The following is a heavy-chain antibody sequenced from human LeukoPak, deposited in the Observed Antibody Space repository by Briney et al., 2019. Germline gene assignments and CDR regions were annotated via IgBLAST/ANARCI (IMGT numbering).Heavy chain of an antibody. D-gene: IGHD6-13*01. Sequence: GGSLRLSCAASGFTFSSYAMSWVRQAPGKGLEWVSAISGSGGSTYYADSVKGRFTISRDNSKNTLYLQMNSLRAEDTAVYYCARGIAAAGTVHDYWGQGTLVTVSS. J-gene: IGHJ4*02. CDR2: ISGSGGST. CDR1: GFTFSSYA. V-gene: IGHV3-23*01. CDR3: ARGIAAAGTVHDY.